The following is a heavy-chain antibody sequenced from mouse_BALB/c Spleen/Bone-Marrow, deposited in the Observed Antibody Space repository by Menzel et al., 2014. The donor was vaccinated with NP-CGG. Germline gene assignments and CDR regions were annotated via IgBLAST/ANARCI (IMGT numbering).Heavy chain of an antibody. D-gene: IGHD1-2*01. CDR2: INPYNGDT. CDR1: GYSFTGYF. Sequence: VQLQQSGPELVKPGASVKISCKASGYSFTGYFMNWVMQSHGKSLEWIGRINPYNGDTFYNQKFKGKATLTVDKSSSTAYMELRSLASEDSAAYYCASSFITTAYYFDYWGQGTTLTVSS. CDR3: ASSFITTAYYFDY. J-gene: IGHJ2*01. V-gene: IGHV1-20*02.